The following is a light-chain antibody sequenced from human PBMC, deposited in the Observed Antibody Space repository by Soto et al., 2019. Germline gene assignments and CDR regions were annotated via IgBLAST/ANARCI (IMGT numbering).Light chain of an antibody. Sequence: EIVLTQSPGTLSLSPGERATLSCRASQSVSGSYLAWYQQKLGQARRLLIYGASSRATGIPDRFSGSGSGTVFTLTISTLEPEDAAVYYCQEYGKSRTFGQGTKVEIK. V-gene: IGKV3-20*01. J-gene: IGKJ1*01. CDR3: QEYGKSRT. CDR1: QSVSGSY. CDR2: GAS.